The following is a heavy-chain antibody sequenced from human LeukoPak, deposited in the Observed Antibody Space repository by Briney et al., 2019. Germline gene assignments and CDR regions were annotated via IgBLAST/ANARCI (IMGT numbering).Heavy chain of an antibody. CDR3: ARGPNSNWSGLDF. CDR1: GFSFSGHW. Sequence: PTGGSLRLSCTASGFSFSGHWMHWARQLPGKGLVWVSRISPTGSITSYADSVKGRFTVSRDNAKNTLYLQVNNLRAEDTAVYYCARGPNSNWSGLDFWGQGTLLTVSS. D-gene: IGHD6-6*01. CDR2: ISPTGSIT. V-gene: IGHV3-74*01. J-gene: IGHJ4*02.